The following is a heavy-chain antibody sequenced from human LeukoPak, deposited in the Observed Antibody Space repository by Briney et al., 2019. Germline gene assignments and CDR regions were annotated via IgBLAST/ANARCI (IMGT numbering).Heavy chain of an antibody. CDR3: AREVAAAGPDYFDY. D-gene: IGHD6-13*01. Sequence: SETLSLTCTVSGYSISSGYYWGWIRQPPGKGLEWIGSIYHSGSTYYNPSLKSRVTISVDTSKNQFSLKLSSVTAADTAVYYCAREVAAAGPDYFDYWGQGTLVTVSS. CDR2: IYHSGST. CDR1: GYSISSGYY. V-gene: IGHV4-38-2*02. J-gene: IGHJ4*02.